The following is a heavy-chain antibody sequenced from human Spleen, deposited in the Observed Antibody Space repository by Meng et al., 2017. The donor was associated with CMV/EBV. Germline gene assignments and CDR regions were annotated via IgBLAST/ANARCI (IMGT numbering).Heavy chain of an antibody. CDR1: GYSISSGYY. CDR2: IYHSGST. V-gene: IGHV4-38-2*02. CDR3: ARVRVAAGDY. J-gene: IGHJ4*02. Sequence: SETLSLPCTVSGYSISSGYYWGWIRQPPGKGLEWIGSIYHSGSTYYNPSLKSRVTISVDTSKNQFSLKLSSVTAADTAVYYCARVRVAAGDYWGQGTLVTVSS. D-gene: IGHD6-19*01.